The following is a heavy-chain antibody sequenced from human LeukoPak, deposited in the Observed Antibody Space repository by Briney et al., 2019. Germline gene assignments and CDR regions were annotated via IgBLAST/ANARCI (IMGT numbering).Heavy chain of an antibody. Sequence: GGSLRLSCAASGFTFSSTWMTWVRQAPGKGLEWVTNIKEDGSLKDYVDSVRGRFTISRDNAKNSLYLQMNSLRDEDTAVYYCAKYDGVATNLYFDYWGQGTLVTVSS. J-gene: IGHJ4*02. CDR1: GFTFSSTW. CDR3: AKYDGVATNLYFDY. CDR2: IKEDGSLK. D-gene: IGHD5-12*01. V-gene: IGHV3-7*02.